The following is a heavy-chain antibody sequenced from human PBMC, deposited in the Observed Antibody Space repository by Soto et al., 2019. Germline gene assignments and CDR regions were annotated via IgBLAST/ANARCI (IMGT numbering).Heavy chain of an antibody. J-gene: IGHJ6*02. CDR1: GYTFTSYG. V-gene: IGHV1-69*13. Sequence: SVKVSCKASGYTFTSYGISWVRQAPGQGLEWMGWISPIFGTANYAQKFQGRVTITADESTSTAYMELSSLRSEDTAVYYCARCSRGPNYYYYYGMDVWGQGTTVTISS. D-gene: IGHD2-2*01. CDR3: ARCSRGPNYYYYYGMDV. CDR2: ISPIFGTA.